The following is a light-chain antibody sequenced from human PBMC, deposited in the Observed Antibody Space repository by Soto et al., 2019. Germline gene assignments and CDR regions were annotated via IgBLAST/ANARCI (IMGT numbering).Light chain of an antibody. V-gene: IGKV3-11*01. CDR2: DAS. CDR1: QSVSSY. CDR3: QQRSNWPPVFT. Sequence: EIVLTQSPATLSLSPGERATLSCRASQSVSSYLAWYQQKPGQAPSLLIYDASNRATGIPARFSGSGSGTDFTLTISSLEPEDFAVYYCQQRSNWPPVFTFGPGNKVAIK. J-gene: IGKJ3*01.